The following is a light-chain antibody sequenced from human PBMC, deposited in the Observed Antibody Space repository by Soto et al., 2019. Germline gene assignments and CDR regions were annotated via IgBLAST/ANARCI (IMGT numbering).Light chain of an antibody. Sequence: DIQMTQSPSTLSASVGDRVTITCRASQSISSWLAWYQQKPGEAPKRLIYAASSLQSGVPSRFSGSGSGTEFTLTISSLQPDDFATYYCQHYNSYSEAFGQGTKVDI. CDR3: QHYNSYSEA. CDR2: AAS. CDR1: QSISSW. V-gene: IGKV1-5*01. J-gene: IGKJ1*01.